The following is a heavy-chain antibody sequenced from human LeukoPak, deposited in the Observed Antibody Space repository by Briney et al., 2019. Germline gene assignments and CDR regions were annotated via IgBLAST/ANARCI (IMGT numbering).Heavy chain of an antibody. V-gene: IGHV3-48*03. CDR2: ISSSGSTI. CDR1: GFTFSSFE. Sequence: GGSLRLSCAASGFTFSSFEMNWVRQAPGKGLEWVSYISSSGSTIYYADSVKGRFTIPRDNAKNSLYLQMNSLRAEDTAVYYCARELELRENDYWGQGTLVTVSS. J-gene: IGHJ4*02. CDR3: ARELELRENDY. D-gene: IGHD1-7*01.